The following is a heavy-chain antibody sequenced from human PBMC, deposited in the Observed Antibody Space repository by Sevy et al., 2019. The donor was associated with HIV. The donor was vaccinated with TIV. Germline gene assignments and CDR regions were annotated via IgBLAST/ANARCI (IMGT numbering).Heavy chain of an antibody. Sequence: GGSLRLSCAASGFTFSSYAMHWVRQAPGKGLEWVAVISYDGSNKYYADSVKGRFTISRDNSKNTLYLQMNSLRAEDTAVYYCAWGSSGWRGLYGMDVWGQGTTVTVSS. CDR1: GFTFSSYA. CDR3: AWGSSGWRGLYGMDV. V-gene: IGHV3-30-3*01. D-gene: IGHD6-19*01. J-gene: IGHJ6*02. CDR2: ISYDGSNK.